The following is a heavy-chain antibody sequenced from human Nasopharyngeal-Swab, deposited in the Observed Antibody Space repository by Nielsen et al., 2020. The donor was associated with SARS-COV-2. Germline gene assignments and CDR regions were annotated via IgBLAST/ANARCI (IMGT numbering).Heavy chain of an antibody. V-gene: IGHV1-18*01. D-gene: IGHD5-12*01. J-gene: IGHJ6*02. CDR1: GYTFSGYG. CDR3: ARASGDGIVATIWNYYYYGMDV. CDR2: ISTYNGKT. Sequence: ASVKVSCKASGYTFSGYGFSWVRQAPGQGLEGMGWISTYNGKTNYAQKFQGRVTMTTDTSTSTAYMELRSLRSDDTAVYYCARASGDGIVATIWNYYYYGMDVWGQGTTVTVSS.